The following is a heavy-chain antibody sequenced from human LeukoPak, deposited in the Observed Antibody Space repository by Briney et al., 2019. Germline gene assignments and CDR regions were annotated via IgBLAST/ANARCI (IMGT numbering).Heavy chain of an antibody. V-gene: IGHV4-61*02. D-gene: IGHD3-9*01. Sequence: SETLSLTCTVSGGSISSGSYYWSWIRQPAGKGLEWIGRIYTSGSTNYNPSLKSRVTIPVDTSKNQFSLKLSSVTAADTAVYYCARGYDILTGYLGGDYWGQGTLVTVSS. CDR3: ARGYDILTGYLGGDY. CDR1: GGSISSGSYY. J-gene: IGHJ4*02. CDR2: IYTSGST.